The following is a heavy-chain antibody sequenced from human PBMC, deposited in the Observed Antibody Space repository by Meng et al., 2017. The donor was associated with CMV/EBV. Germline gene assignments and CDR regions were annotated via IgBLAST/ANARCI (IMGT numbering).Heavy chain of an antibody. CDR1: GGTFSSYA. Sequence: SVKVSCKASGGTFSSYAISWVRQAPGQGLEWMGGIIPIFGTANYAQKFQGRVTITTDESTSTAYMELSSLRSEDTAVEYFARDQTSHQQLGDGWFDPWGQGTLVTVSS. D-gene: IGHD6-13*01. J-gene: IGHJ5*02. CDR3: ARDQTSHQQLGDGWFDP. V-gene: IGHV1-69*05. CDR2: IIPIFGTA.